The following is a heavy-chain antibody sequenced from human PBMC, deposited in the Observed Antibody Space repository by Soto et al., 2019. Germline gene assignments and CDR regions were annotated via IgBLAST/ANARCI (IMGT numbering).Heavy chain of an antibody. CDR3: AKGNPSPAYYDFWSGYYFNYYYGMDV. D-gene: IGHD3-3*01. CDR1: GFTFSSYA. V-gene: IGHV3-23*01. J-gene: IGHJ6*02. CDR2: ISGSGGST. Sequence: LRLSCAASGFTFSSYAMGWVRQAPGKGLEWVSAISGSGGSTYYADSVKGRFTISRDNSKNTLYLQMNSLRAEDTAVYYCAKGNPSPAYYDFWSGYYFNYYYGMDVWGQGTTVTVSS.